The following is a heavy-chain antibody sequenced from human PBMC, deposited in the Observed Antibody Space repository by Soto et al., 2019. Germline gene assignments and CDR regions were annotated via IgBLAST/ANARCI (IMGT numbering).Heavy chain of an antibody. D-gene: IGHD1-26*01. CDR2: INAGNGNT. Sequence: ASVKVSCKASGYTFTSYAMHWVRQAPGQRLEWMGWINAGNGNTKYSQKFRGRVTITRDTSASTAYMELSSLRSEDTAVYYCARDLLGATAYWGQGTLVTVSS. CDR1: GYTFTSYA. J-gene: IGHJ4*02. CDR3: ARDLLGATAY. V-gene: IGHV1-3*01.